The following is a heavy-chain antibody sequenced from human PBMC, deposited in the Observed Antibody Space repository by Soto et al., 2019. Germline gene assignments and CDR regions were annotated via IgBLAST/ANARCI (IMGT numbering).Heavy chain of an antibody. V-gene: IGHV4-31*03. CDR3: ARATIDHYNWFDP. Sequence: QVQLQESGPGLVKPSQTLSLTCTVSGGSISSGGYYWSWIRQHPGKGLEWIGYIYYSGSTYYNPSVKSRVTISVDTSKNQFSLKLSSVTAADTAVYYCARATIDHYNWFDPWGQGTLVTVSS. CDR1: GGSISSGGYY. J-gene: IGHJ5*02. CDR2: IYYSGST.